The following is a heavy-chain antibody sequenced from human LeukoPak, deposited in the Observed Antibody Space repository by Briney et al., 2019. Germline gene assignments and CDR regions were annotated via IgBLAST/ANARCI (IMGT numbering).Heavy chain of an antibody. Sequence: SETLSLTCTVSGGSISSSSYYWGWIRQPPGKGLEWIGSIYYSGSTYYNPSLKSRVTISVDTSKNQFSLKLSSVTAADTAVYYRASGYFDFWSGYYYWFDPWGQGTLVTVSS. CDR2: IYYSGST. J-gene: IGHJ5*02. CDR3: ASGYFDFWSGYYYWFDP. V-gene: IGHV4-39*01. D-gene: IGHD3-3*01. CDR1: GGSISSSSYY.